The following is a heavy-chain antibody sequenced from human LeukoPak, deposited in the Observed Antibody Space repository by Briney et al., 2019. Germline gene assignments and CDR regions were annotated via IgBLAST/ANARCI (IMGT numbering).Heavy chain of an antibody. CDR2: ISSSSSYI. D-gene: IGHD3-9*01. CDR3: ARDPLVEYDILTGLVENWFDP. V-gene: IGHV3-21*01. Sequence: GGSLRLSCAASGFTFSSYSMNWVRQAPGKGLEWVSSISSSSSYIYYADSVKGRFTISRDNAKNSLYLQMNSLRAEDTAVYYCARDPLVEYDILTGLVENWFDPWGQGTLVTVSS. J-gene: IGHJ5*02. CDR1: GFTFSSYS.